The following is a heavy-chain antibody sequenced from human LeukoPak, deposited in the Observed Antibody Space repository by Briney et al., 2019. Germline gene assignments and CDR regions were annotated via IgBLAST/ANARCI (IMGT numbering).Heavy chain of an antibody. J-gene: IGHJ6*02. Sequence: GRSLRLSCAASGFTFSSYAMHWVRQAPGKGLEWVAVISYDGSNKYYADSVKGRFAISRDNSKNTLYLQMNSLRAEDTAVYYCARAYSSSWYYYYGMDVWGQGTTVTVSS. CDR2: ISYDGSNK. D-gene: IGHD6-13*01. CDR1: GFTFSSYA. CDR3: ARAYSSSWYYYYGMDV. V-gene: IGHV3-30*09.